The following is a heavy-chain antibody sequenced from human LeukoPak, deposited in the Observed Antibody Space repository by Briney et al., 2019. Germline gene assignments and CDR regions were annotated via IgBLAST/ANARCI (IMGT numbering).Heavy chain of an antibody. V-gene: IGHV1-8*01. Sequence: ASVTVSCKASGYTFTSYDINWVRQATGQGLEWMGWMNPNSGNTGYAQKFQRRVTMTRNTSISTAYMELSSLRSEDTAVYYCARVGYYDSSGYYSPQKAFDYWGQGTLVTVSS. CDR3: ARVGYYDSSGYYSPQKAFDY. D-gene: IGHD3-22*01. CDR2: MNPNSGNT. J-gene: IGHJ4*02. CDR1: GYTFTSYD.